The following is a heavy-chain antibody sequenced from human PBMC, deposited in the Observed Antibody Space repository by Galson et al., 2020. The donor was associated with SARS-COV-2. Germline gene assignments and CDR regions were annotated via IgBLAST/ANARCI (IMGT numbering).Heavy chain of an antibody. Sequence: GGSLRLSCAASGFTFSSYWMSWVRQAPGKGLEWVANIKQEGSEKYYVDSVKGRFTISSDNAKNTLYLQMNSLRAEDTAVYFCASESETYNCDSSGYYFAYYFDYWGQGTLVTVSS. CDR1: GFTFSSYW. CDR3: ASESETYNCDSSGYYFAYYFDY. CDR2: IKQEGSEK. D-gene: IGHD3-22*01. J-gene: IGHJ4*02. V-gene: IGHV3-7*01.